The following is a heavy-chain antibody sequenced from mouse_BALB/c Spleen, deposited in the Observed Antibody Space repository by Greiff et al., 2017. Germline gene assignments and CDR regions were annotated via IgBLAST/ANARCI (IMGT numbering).Heavy chain of an antibody. CDR3: ARASTATCYFDV. J-gene: IGHJ1*01. Sequence: DVKLVESGGGLVKPGGSLKLSCAASGFTFSSYAMSWVRQTPEKRLEWVASISSGGSTYYPDSVKGRFTISRDNARNILYLQMSSLRSEDTAMYYCARASTATCYFDVWGAGTTVTVSS. CDR2: ISSGGST. CDR1: GFTFSSYA. V-gene: IGHV5-6-5*01. D-gene: IGHD1-2*01.